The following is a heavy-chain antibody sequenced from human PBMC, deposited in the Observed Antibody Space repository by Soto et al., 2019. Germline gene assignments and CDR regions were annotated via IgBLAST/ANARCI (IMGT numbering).Heavy chain of an antibody. V-gene: IGHV3-23*01. CDR3: AKGALRVTTYFDN. D-gene: IGHD4-17*01. Sequence: EVQLLESGGGLVQPGGSLRLSCAASGFTFRDYGISWVRLAPGKGLECVSAISANGVSTYYADSVQGRFTISRDNSNNTLHLQMNSLRAADTAVYYCAKGALRVTTYFDNWGQGTLVTVSS. CDR2: ISANGVST. CDR1: GFTFRDYG. J-gene: IGHJ4*02.